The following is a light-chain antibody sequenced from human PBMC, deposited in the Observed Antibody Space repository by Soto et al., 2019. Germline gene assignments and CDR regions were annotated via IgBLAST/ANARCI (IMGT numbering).Light chain of an antibody. CDR1: QSISEY. V-gene: IGKV1-39*01. CDR2: AAS. J-gene: IGKJ1*01. CDR3: QQSYSFPRT. Sequence: DIQMTQSPSSLSASVGVTVTFTCRASQSISEYLNWYQQKPGKAPRLLIYAASNLDNGVPSRFSGSGSGTTFTLTIRSLQPEDFATYYCQQSYSFPRTFGQGTKVEV.